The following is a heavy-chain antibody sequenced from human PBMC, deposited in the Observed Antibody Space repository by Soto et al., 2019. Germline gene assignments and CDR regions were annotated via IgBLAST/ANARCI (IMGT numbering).Heavy chain of an antibody. CDR1: GYTFTSYG. J-gene: IGHJ6*02. CDR3: ARVGVVAAKDYYYYGMDV. CDR2: ISAYNGNT. Sequence: ASVKVSCKASGYTFTSYGISWVRQAPGQGLEWMGWISAYNGNTNYAQKLQGRVTMTTDTSTSTAYMELRSLRSDDTAVYYGARVGVVAAKDYYYYGMDVWGQGTTVTVSS. V-gene: IGHV1-18*04. D-gene: IGHD2-15*01.